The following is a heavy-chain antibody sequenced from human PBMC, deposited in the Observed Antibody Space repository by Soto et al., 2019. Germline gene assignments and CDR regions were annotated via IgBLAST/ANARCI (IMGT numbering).Heavy chain of an antibody. CDR1: GFSLTSGGVG. D-gene: IGHD5-18*01. CDR2: IFLDDDK. CDR3: AHSGGYRIFDY. V-gene: IGHV2-5*02. J-gene: IGHJ4*02. Sequence: QITLKESGPTLVKPTQTLTLTCTFSGFSLTSGGVGVGWIRQPPGKALEWLALIFLDDDKRYSPSLKSRLTITKDTSKNQVVLTMINMDPVDTSTYYCAHSGGYRIFDYWGQGTLVTVSS.